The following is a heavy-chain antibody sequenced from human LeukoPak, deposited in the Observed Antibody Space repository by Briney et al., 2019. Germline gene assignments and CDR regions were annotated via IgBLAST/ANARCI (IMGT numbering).Heavy chain of an antibody. CDR1: GFPFSSHW. D-gene: IGHD2-2*01. CDR3: ARDGGYCSSISCHFDY. Sequence: GGSLRLSCAASGFPFSSHWLSWFRQSPGKGLEWVAHINQDGSEKYYEDSVKGRFTISRDNSKNTLYLQMGSLRAEDMAVYYCARDGGYCSSISCHFDYWGQGTLVTVSS. V-gene: IGHV3-7*01. J-gene: IGHJ4*02. CDR2: INQDGSEK.